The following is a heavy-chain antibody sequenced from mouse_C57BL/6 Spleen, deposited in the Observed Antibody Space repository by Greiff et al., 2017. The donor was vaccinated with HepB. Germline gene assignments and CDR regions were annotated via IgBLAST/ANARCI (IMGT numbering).Heavy chain of an antibody. CDR3: ARSGYYGSSYVNWYFDV. D-gene: IGHD1-1*01. CDR2: IYPGDGDT. Sequence: QVQLKQSGAELVKPGASVKISCKASGYAFSSYWMNWVKQRPGKGLEWIGQIYPGDGDTNYNGKFKGKATLTADKSSSTAYMQLSSLTSEDSAVYFCARSGYYGSSYVNWYFDVWGTGTTVTVSS. V-gene: IGHV1-80*01. CDR1: GYAFSSYW. J-gene: IGHJ1*03.